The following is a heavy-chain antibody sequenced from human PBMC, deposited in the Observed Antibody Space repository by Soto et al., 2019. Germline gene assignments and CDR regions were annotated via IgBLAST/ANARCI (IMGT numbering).Heavy chain of an antibody. J-gene: IGHJ4*02. CDR3: ASQYYYDSSGYFVDY. CDR1: GGSISSSSYY. V-gene: IGHV4-39*01. D-gene: IGHD3-22*01. Sequence: SETLSLTCTVSGGSISSSSYYWGWIRQPPGKGLEWIGSIYYSGSTYYNPSLKSRVTISVDTSKNQFSLKLSSVTAADTAVYYCASQYYYDSSGYFVDYWGQGTLVT. CDR2: IYYSGST.